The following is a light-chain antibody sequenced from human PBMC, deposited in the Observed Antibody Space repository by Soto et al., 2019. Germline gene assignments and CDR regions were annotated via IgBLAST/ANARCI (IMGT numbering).Light chain of an antibody. Sequence: DIQMTQSPSTLSASVGDRVTITCRASQSISSRLAWYQQKPGKAPKILIYDASDLESGVPSRFSGSGSGTEFTLTISSLQPDVFATYYCQQYNSYSLTFGGGTKVEIK. CDR3: QQYNSYSLT. V-gene: IGKV1-5*01. CDR1: QSISSR. CDR2: DAS. J-gene: IGKJ4*01.